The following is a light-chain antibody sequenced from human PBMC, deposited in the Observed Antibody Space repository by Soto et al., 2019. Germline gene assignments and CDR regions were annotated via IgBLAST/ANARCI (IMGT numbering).Light chain of an antibody. CDR1: QSVSSF. V-gene: IGKV1-39*01. Sequence: DIQMTQSPSALSASVGDRVTITCRASQSVSSFLNWYQQKPGKVPRVLIYAASILQSGVPSRFSGSGSGTDFTLTISNLQHEDFATYYCQQSYSHPVTFGQGTKVDIK. J-gene: IGKJ1*01. CDR2: AAS. CDR3: QQSYSHPVT.